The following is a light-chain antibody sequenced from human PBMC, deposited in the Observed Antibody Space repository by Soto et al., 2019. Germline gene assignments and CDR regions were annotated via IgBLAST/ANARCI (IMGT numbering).Light chain of an antibody. Sequence: QSVLTQPPSASGTPGQRVTMSCSTSSSNLGDNTVNWYQHVPGTAPKLLIYSYDQRPSGVPDRFSGSRSGTSASLAISGLQSEDEADYYCAAWDATLDGYVFGTGPKLTVL. CDR3: AAWDATLDGYV. CDR2: SYD. J-gene: IGLJ1*01. V-gene: IGLV1-44*01. CDR1: SSNLGDNT.